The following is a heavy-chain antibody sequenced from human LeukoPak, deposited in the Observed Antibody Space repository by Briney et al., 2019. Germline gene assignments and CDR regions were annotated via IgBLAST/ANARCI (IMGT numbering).Heavy chain of an antibody. CDR1: GFTFSSFA. Sequence: PGGSLRLSCSASGFTFSSFAMFWVRQAPGKGLEYVSGISSEGGRTNYADSVKARFTISRDNSKVTLYLQMTSLRPEDTAIYYCVKDPSGNYFYFDYWGQGTLVTVSS. CDR2: ISSEGGRT. V-gene: IGHV3-64D*09. D-gene: IGHD1-26*01. CDR3: VKDPSGNYFYFDY. J-gene: IGHJ4*02.